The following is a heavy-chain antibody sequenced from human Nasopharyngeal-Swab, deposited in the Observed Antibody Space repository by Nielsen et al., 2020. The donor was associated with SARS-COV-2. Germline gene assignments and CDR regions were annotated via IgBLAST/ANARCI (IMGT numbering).Heavy chain of an antibody. CDR2: ISHSGLT. Sequence: SETLSLTCAVSGGSISSPNWWNWVRQPPGKGLEWIGEISHSGLTNYNPSLTSPVTISIDNSKNQFSLRLNSMTAADTAVYHCARVPAGCSSTSCYLTDWGQGILVTVSS. V-gene: IGHV4-4*02. D-gene: IGHD2-2*01. J-gene: IGHJ4*02. CDR3: ARVPAGCSSTSCYLTD. CDR1: GGSISSPNW.